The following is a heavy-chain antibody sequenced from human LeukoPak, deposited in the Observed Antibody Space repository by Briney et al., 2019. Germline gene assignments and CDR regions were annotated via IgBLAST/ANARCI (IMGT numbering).Heavy chain of an antibody. CDR2: INPNSGGT. CDR1: GYTFTGYY. Sequence: ASVKVSCKASGYTFTGYYMHWVRQAPGQGLEWMGWINPNSGGTNYAQKLQGRVTMTRDTSISTAYMELSRLRSDDTAVYYCARQTASYYYYMDVWGKGTTVTVSS. J-gene: IGHJ6*03. V-gene: IGHV1-2*02. CDR3: ARQTASYYYYMDV.